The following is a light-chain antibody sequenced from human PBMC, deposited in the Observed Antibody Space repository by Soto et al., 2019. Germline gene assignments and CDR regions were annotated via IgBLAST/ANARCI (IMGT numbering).Light chain of an antibody. Sequence: QSALTQPASVSVSPGQSITISCTGTSSDVGGYNYDSWYQQHPGKAPKLMIYEVSNRPSGVSNRFSGSKSGNTASLTISGLQAEDEADDYFSSYTRSSPVVFGGGTQLPVL. CDR3: SSYTRSSPVV. J-gene: IGLJ2*01. CDR1: SSDVGGYNY. CDR2: EVS. V-gene: IGLV2-14*01.